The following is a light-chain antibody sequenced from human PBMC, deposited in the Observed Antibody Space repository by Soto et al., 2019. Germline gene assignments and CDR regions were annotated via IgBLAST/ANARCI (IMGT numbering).Light chain of an antibody. V-gene: IGLV2-14*01. Sequence: QSVLTQPASVSGSPGQSITVSCTGTSSDVGAYKHVSWYQRHPGKAPKLMIFEVSNRPSGVSNRFSGSKSGNTASLTISGLQPEDEADYYCTSFTTSNTYVFGTGTKVTDL. CDR1: SSDVGAYKH. CDR3: TSFTTSNTYV. J-gene: IGLJ1*01. CDR2: EVS.